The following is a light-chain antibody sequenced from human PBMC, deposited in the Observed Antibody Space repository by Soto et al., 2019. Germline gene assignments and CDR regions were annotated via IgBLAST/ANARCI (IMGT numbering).Light chain of an antibody. CDR3: QEYDNWPPEGT. CDR2: GAS. V-gene: IGKV3-15*01. Sequence: TVLTQSPGTLSVSPGERASLSCRASQSVSINLAWYQQKPGQAPRLLIYGASTRATGIPARFSGSGSGTEFTLSNTSLQSEDFAVYYCQEYDNWPPEGTFGHGTKVEV. J-gene: IGKJ1*01. CDR1: QSVSIN.